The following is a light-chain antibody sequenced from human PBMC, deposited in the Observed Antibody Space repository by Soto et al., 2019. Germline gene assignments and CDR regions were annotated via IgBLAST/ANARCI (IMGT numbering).Light chain of an antibody. J-gene: IGLJ3*02. V-gene: IGLV8-61*01. CDR3: VLYMGGDISV. CDR1: SGSVSISHY. Sequence: QTVVTQEPSFSVSPGGTVTLTCGLSSGSVSISHYPSWFQQTPGQPPRTLIYATNKLSSGVPDRFSGSILGNKADLTITGAQSDDESDYYGVLYMGGDISVFGGGTKLTVL. CDR2: ATN.